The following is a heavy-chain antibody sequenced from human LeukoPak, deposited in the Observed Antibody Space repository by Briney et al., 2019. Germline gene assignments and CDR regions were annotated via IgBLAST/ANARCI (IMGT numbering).Heavy chain of an antibody. Sequence: LSLTCAVYGGSFSGYYWSWIRQPPGKGLEWISYISSSGGNIYFADSVKGRFTMSRDNARGSLYLQMNSLRADDTAIYYCARRRDYFDYWGQGTLVTVSS. CDR2: ISSSGGNI. CDR3: ARRRDYFDY. V-gene: IGHV3-11*01. CDR1: GGSFSGYY. J-gene: IGHJ4*02.